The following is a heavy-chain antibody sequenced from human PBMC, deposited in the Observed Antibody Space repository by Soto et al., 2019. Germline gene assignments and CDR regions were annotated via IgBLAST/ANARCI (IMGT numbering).Heavy chain of an antibody. CDR1: GGTFSSYA. CDR3: XXXXXXXXXPDN. J-gene: IGHJ4*02. Sequence: QVQLVQSGAEVRQPASSVKVSCKTSGGTFSSYAISWVRQAPGQGLEWMGGIVPIVDTSTYAQKFQGRVTITADESTXXXXXXXXXXXXXXXXXXXXXXXXXXXXXPDNWGQGTLVTVSS. CDR2: IVPIVDTS. V-gene: IGHV1-69*12.